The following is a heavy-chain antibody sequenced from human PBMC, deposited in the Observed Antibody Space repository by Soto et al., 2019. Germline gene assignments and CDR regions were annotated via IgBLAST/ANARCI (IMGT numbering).Heavy chain of an antibody. CDR2: IYYSGST. CDR3: ARDKRYEYSSSHQTRSQFDY. Sequence: QVQLQESGPGLVKPSETLSLTCTVSGGSVSSGSYYWSWIRQPPGKGLEWIGYIYYSGSTNYNRSIKSRVTISVDASKNQFSLRLSSVTAADTAVYYCARDKRYEYSSSHQTRSQFDYWGQGTLVTVSS. V-gene: IGHV4-61*01. J-gene: IGHJ4*02. CDR1: GGSVSSGSYY. D-gene: IGHD6-6*01.